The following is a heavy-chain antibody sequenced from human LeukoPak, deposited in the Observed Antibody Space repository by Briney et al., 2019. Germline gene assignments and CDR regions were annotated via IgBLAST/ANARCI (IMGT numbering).Heavy chain of an antibody. J-gene: IGHJ4*02. Sequence: QPGRSLRLSCAASGFTFSSYGMHWVRQAPGKGLEWVAVIWYDGSNKYYADSVKGRFTISRDNSKNTLYLQMNSLTAEDSAVYYCAKEIGREDYNRCDYWGQGTLVTVSS. CDR2: IWYDGSNK. CDR3: AKEIGREDYNRCDY. CDR1: GFTFSSYG. V-gene: IGHV3-33*06. D-gene: IGHD5-24*01.